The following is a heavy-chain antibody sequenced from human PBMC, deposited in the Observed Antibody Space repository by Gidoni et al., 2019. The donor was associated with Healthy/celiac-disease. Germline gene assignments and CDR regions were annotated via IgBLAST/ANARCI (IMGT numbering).Heavy chain of an antibody. J-gene: IGHJ5*02. CDR2: IYPGDSDT. V-gene: IGHV5-51*01. D-gene: IGHD3-22*01. CDR1: GYSVASYW. Sequence: EVQLVQSGAEVKKHGESLKISCKGYGYSVASYWIGWVRQMPGKGLEWMGIIYPGDSDTRYSPSFQGQVTSSADKSISTAYLQWSSLKASDTAMYYCARHTMNYYDSSGYGGVQNWFDPWGQGTLVTVSS. CDR3: ARHTMNYYDSSGYGGVQNWFDP.